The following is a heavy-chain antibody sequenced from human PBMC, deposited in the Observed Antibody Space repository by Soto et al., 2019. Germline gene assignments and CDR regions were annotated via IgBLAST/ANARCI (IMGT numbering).Heavy chain of an antibody. D-gene: IGHD3-10*01. J-gene: IGHJ4*02. CDR1: GGSISSHY. CDR3: ARGGYYGPNDY. Sequence: SETLSLTCTVSGGSISSHYWSWMRQPPGKGLEWIGYMYHSGSTNYNPSLKSRLTMSVDTSKNQFSLKLSSVTAADTAVYYCARGGYYGPNDYWGQGTLVTVSS. CDR2: MYHSGST. V-gene: IGHV4-59*11.